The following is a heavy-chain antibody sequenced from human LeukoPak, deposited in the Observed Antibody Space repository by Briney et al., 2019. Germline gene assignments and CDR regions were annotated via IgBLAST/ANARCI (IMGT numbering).Heavy chain of an antibody. CDR2: INPNSGGT. Sequence: GASVTVSCTASGYTFTVYYMHWVRQAPGQGLEWMGRINPNSGGTNYAQKFQGRVTMTRDTSISTAYMELSRLRSDDTAVYYCASGSGSYYSIWGQGTLVTVSS. V-gene: IGHV1-2*06. CDR1: GYTFTVYY. CDR3: ASGSGSYYSI. J-gene: IGHJ4*02. D-gene: IGHD1-26*01.